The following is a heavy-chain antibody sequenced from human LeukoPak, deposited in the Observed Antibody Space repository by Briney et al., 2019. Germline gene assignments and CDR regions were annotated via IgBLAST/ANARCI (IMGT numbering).Heavy chain of an antibody. CDR1: GGSITTSDW. Sequence: PSETLSLTCIVSGGSITTSDWWSWVRQPPGKGLEWIGEIYHSGSANYNPSLKSRVSISIDNTKNHFSLKLSSVTAADTAVYYCARLVVRGVIFDYWGQGTLVTVSS. CDR2: IYHSGSA. V-gene: IGHV4/OR15-8*01. D-gene: IGHD3-10*01. CDR3: ARLVVRGVIFDY. J-gene: IGHJ4*02.